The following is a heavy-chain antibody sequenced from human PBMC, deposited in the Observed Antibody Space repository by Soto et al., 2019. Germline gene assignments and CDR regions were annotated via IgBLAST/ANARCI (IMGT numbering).Heavy chain of an antibody. J-gene: IGHJ4*02. D-gene: IGHD2-2*01. CDR2: ISAYNGNT. Sequence: ASVKRSCKASAYTFTSYGISWVRQAPGQGLEWMGWISAYNGNTNYAQKLQGRVTMTTDTSTSTAYMELRSLRSDDTDVYYCAREDDGRDCSSTSCYYYWGQGTLVNVSS. V-gene: IGHV1-18*01. CDR1: AYTFTSYG. CDR3: AREDDGRDCSSTSCYYY.